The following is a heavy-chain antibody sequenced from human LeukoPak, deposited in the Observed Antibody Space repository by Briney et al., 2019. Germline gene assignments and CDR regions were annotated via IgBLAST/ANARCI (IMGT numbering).Heavy chain of an antibody. V-gene: IGHV3-43D*03. D-gene: IGHD3-10*01. CDR2: ISWDGGST. J-gene: IGHJ4*02. Sequence: GGSLRLSCAASGFTFDDYAMHWVRQAPGKGLEWVSLISWDGGSTYYADSVKGRFTISRDNSKNTLYLQMDSLRAEDTAVYYCAKAYYYGSGSNYKSFDYWGQGTLVTVSS. CDR1: GFTFDDYA. CDR3: AKAYYYGSGSNYKSFDY.